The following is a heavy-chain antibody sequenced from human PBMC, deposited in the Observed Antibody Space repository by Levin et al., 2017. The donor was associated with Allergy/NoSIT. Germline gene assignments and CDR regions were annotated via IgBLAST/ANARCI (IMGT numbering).Heavy chain of an antibody. CDR2: ISGSGGST. V-gene: IGHV3-23*01. CDR3: AKDTYDILTGYHPPSPAFDI. D-gene: IGHD3-9*01. Sequence: GGSLRLSCAASGFTFSSYAMSWVRQAPGKGLEWVSAISGSGGSTYYADSVKGRFTISRDNSKNTLYLQMNSLRAEDTAVYYCAKDTYDILTGYHPPSPAFDIWGQGTMVTVSS. J-gene: IGHJ3*02. CDR1: GFTFSSYA.